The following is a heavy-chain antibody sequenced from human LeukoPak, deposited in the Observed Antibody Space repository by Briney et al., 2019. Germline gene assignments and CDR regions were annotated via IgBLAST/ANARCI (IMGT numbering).Heavy chain of an antibody. CDR1: GFTVSSNY. D-gene: IGHD4-17*01. CDR2: IYSGDTT. V-gene: IGHV3-53*01. CDR3: ARGGYGEYVQAFDI. J-gene: IGHJ3*02. Sequence: PGGSLRISCAASGFTVSSNYLSWVRQAPGKGLEWVSVIYSGDTTYHADSVKGRFSISRDNSKNTVFLQMNSLRAEDAAVYYCARGGYGEYVQAFDIWGQGTMVTVSS.